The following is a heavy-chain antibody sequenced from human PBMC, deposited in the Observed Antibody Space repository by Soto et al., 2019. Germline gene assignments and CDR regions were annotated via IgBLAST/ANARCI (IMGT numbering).Heavy chain of an antibody. J-gene: IGHJ4*02. Sequence: ASVKVSCKASGYTFTSYAMHWVRQAPGQRLEWMGWINAGNGNTKYSQKFQGRVTITRDTSASTAYMELSSLRSEDTAVYYCAREYPGGEMATVPGDYWGQGTLVTVSS. CDR2: INAGNGNT. CDR1: GYTFTSYA. D-gene: IGHD4-4*01. V-gene: IGHV1-3*01. CDR3: AREYPGGEMATVPGDY.